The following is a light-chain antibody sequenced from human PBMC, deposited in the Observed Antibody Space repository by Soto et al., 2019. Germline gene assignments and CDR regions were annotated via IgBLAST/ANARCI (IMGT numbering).Light chain of an antibody. Sequence: IQLTQSPSSLSASFGDRVTITCRASQSISSYLNWYQHKPGKAPNLLIYAATTLQSGVPSRFSGSGSGTDFTLTISNLQAEDFATYYCQQYNSYWTFGQGTKVDIK. CDR3: QQYNSYWT. CDR1: QSISSY. V-gene: IGKV1-39*01. J-gene: IGKJ1*01. CDR2: AAT.